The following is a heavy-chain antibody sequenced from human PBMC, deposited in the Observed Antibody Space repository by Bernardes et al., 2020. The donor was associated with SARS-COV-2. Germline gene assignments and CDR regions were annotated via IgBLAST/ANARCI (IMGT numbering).Heavy chain of an antibody. Sequence: GSLRLSCAASGFPFSSYEMNWVRQAPGKGLEWVSYISSSGSTIYYADSVKGRFTISSDNAKNSLYLQMNSLRAEDTAVYYCARDRIVVVPAAMDYYYYMDVWGKGNTVTVSS. J-gene: IGHJ6*03. CDR2: ISSSGSTI. CDR3: ARDRIVVVPAAMDYYYYMDV. V-gene: IGHV3-48*03. CDR1: GFPFSSYE. D-gene: IGHD2-2*01.